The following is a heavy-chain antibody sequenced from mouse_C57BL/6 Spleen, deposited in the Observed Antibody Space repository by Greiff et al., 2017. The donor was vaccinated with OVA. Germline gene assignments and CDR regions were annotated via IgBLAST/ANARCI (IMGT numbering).Heavy chain of an antibody. J-gene: IGHJ3*01. CDR3: AREGSSGSWFAY. V-gene: IGHV1-47*01. CDR1: GYTFTTYP. Sequence: QVHVKQSGAELVKPGASVKMSCKASGYTFTTYPIEWMKQNHGKSLEWIGNFHPYNDDTKYNEKFKGKATLTVEKSSSTVYLELSRLTSDDSAVYYCAREGSSGSWFAYWGQGTLVTVSA. CDR2: FHPYNDDT. D-gene: IGHD3-2*02.